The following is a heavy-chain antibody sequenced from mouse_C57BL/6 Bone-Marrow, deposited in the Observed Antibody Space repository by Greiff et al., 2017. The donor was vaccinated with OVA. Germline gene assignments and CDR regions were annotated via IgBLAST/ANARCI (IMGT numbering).Heavy chain of an antibody. CDR1: GYTFTSYT. J-gene: IGHJ3*01. CDR3: ARWEKYYYYGYDGFAY. Sequence: QVQLQQSGAELARPGASVKMSCKASGYTFTSYTMHWVKQRPGKGLEWIGYINPSSGYTKYNQKFKDKATLTADKSSSTAYMQLSSLTSEDSAVYYCARWEKYYYYGYDGFAYWGQGTLVTVSA. V-gene: IGHV1-4*01. D-gene: IGHD2-2*01. CDR2: INPSSGYT.